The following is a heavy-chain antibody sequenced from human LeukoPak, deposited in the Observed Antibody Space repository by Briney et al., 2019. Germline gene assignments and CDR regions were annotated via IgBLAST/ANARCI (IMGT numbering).Heavy chain of an antibody. CDR1: GFTVSSNS. CDR2: IYSGGNT. V-gene: IGHV3-53*01. J-gene: IGHJ4*02. Sequence: GGSLRLSCTVSGFTVSSNSMSWVRQAPGKGLEWVSFIYSGGNTHYSDSVKGRFAISRDNSKNTLYLQMNSLRADDTAVYYCARRAGEYSHPYDYWGQGTLVTVSS. CDR3: ARRAGEYSHPYDY. D-gene: IGHD4-17*01.